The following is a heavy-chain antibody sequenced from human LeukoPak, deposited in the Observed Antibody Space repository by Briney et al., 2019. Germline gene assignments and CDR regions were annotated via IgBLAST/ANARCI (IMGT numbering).Heavy chain of an antibody. D-gene: IGHD1-14*01. Sequence: ASVKVSCKASGYTFTSYDINWVRQATGQGLEWMGWMNPNSGNTGYAQKFQGRVTITRNTSISTAYMELSSLRSEDTAVYYCARVRITHGWFDPWGQGTLVTVSS. CDR3: ARVRITHGWFDP. CDR2: MNPNSGNT. CDR1: GYTFTSYD. V-gene: IGHV1-8*03. J-gene: IGHJ5*02.